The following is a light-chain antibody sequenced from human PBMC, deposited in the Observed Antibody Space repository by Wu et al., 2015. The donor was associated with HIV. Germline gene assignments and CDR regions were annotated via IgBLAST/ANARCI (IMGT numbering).Light chain of an antibody. CDR1: QSVSSTY. CDR3: QQRANWPLT. J-gene: IGKJ4*01. V-gene: IGKV3D-20*02. CDR2: GVS. Sequence: EIVLTQSPGTLSLSPGERATLSCRASQSVSSTYLAWYQQKPGQAPRLLIHGVSSRATGIPDRFSGSGSGTDFTLTISSLEPEDFAVYYCQQRANWPLTFGGGPRWRS.